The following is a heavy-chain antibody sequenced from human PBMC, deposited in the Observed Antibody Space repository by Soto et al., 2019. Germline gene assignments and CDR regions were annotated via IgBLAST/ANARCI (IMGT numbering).Heavy chain of an antibody. V-gene: IGHV5-10-1*01. CDR2: IDPSDSYT. CDR3: ARHSQSYRGYCSGGSCYSSYYYYGMDV. J-gene: IGHJ6*02. CDR1: GYSFTSYW. Sequence: PGESLKISCKGSGYSFTSYWISWVRQMPGKGLEWMGRIDPSDSYTNYSPSFQGHVTISADKSISTAYLQWSSLKASDTAMYYCARHSQSYRGYCSGGSCYSSYYYYGMDVWGQGTTVTVSS. D-gene: IGHD2-15*01.